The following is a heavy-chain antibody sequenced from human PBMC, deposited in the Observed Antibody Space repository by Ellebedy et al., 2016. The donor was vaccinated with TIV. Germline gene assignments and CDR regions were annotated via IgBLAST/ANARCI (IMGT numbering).Heavy chain of an antibody. CDR1: GYTFTGYY. CDR2: INPSGGST. Sequence: AASVKVSCKASGYTFTGYYMHWVRQAPGQGLEWMGIINPSGGSTSYAQKLQGRVTMTRDTSTSTVYMELSSLRSEDTAVYYCARSLSAVDAFDIWGQGTMVTVSS. V-gene: IGHV1-46*04. D-gene: IGHD2/OR15-2a*01. CDR3: ARSLSAVDAFDI. J-gene: IGHJ3*02.